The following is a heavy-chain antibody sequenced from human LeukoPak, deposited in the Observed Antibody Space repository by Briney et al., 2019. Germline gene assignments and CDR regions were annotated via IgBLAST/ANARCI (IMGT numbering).Heavy chain of an antibody. V-gene: IGHV4-39*01. CDR3: ARNNKEMAATMRPSYYYYYMDV. D-gene: IGHD5-24*01. CDR2: IYYSGST. Sequence: SETLSLTCTVSGGSISSSSYYWGWIRQPPGKGLEWIGSIYYSGSTYYNPSLKSRVTISVDTSKNQFSLKLSSVTAADTAVYYCARNNKEMAATMRPSYYYYYMDVWGKGTTVTVSS. J-gene: IGHJ6*03. CDR1: GGSISSSSYY.